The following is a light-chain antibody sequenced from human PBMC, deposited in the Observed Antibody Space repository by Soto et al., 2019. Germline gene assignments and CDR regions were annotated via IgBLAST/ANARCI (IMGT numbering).Light chain of an antibody. CDR3: MQALQTPLT. V-gene: IGKV2-28*01. Sequence: DIVMTQSPLSLAVTPGEPASISCRSSQSLLHRSGYKYLDWYLQRPGQSPQLLIHLGSSRASGVPDRFSGSGSGTDFTLKISRVEAEDVGLYYCMQALQTPLTFGGGTKVEIK. J-gene: IGKJ4*01. CDR1: QSLLHRSGYKY. CDR2: LGS.